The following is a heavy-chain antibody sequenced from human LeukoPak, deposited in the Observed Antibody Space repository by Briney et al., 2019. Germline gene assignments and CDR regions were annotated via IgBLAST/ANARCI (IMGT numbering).Heavy chain of an antibody. J-gene: IGHJ4*01. V-gene: IGHV3-21*04. D-gene: IGHD3-9*01. Sequence: GGSLRLSCAASGFTFSSYSMNWVRQAPGKGLEWVSSISSSSSYIYYADSVRGRFTISRDNAKNSLYLQMNSLTAEDTALYFCAKEVDFLTSNRRVFFDDWGHGILVTVSS. CDR1: GFTFSSYS. CDR2: ISSSSSYI. CDR3: AKEVDFLTSNRRVFFDD.